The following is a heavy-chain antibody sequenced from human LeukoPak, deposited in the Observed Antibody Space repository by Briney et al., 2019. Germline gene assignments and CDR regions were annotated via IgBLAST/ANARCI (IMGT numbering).Heavy chain of an antibody. J-gene: IGHJ6*02. D-gene: IGHD3-9*01. CDR3: ASGILTGYGGYYYYGMDV. CDR1: GGSISSYY. Sequence: PSETLSLTCTVSGGSISSYYWSWIRQPPGKGLEWIGYIYYSGSTNYNPSLKSRVTISVDTSKNQFSLKLSSVTAADTAVYYCASGILTGYGGYYYYGMDVWGQGTTVTVSS. V-gene: IGHV4-59*08. CDR2: IYYSGST.